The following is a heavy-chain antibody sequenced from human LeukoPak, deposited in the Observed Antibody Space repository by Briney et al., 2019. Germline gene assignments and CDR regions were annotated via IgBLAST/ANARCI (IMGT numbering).Heavy chain of an antibody. CDR2: IYYSGST. Sequence: SETLSLTCTVSGGSISSSSYYWGWIRQPPGKGLEWIGSIYYSGSTYYNPSLKSRVTISVDTSKNQFSLKLSSVTAADTAVYYCARGEVYCSSTSCSFVYWGQGTLVTVSS. V-gene: IGHV4-39*07. CDR3: ARGEVYCSSTSCSFVY. J-gene: IGHJ4*02. D-gene: IGHD2-2*01. CDR1: GGSISSSSYY.